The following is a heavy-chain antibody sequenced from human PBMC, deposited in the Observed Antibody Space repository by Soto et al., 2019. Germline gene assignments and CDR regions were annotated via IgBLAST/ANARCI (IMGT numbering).Heavy chain of an antibody. D-gene: IGHD2-15*01. Sequence: EVQLVESGGGLIEPGGSLRLSCAGSGFTFSNAWMSWVRQAPGKGLEWVGRIKSKKDGETTDYAAPVKGRFTISRDDSRNTLYLQMNSLKTADTAMYYCSTLGYCSGGTCSHTDAGAFDIWGQGTMVTVSS. CDR3: STLGYCSGGTCSHTDAGAFDI. CDR2: IKSKKDGETT. V-gene: IGHV3-15*01. J-gene: IGHJ3*02. CDR1: GFTFSNAW.